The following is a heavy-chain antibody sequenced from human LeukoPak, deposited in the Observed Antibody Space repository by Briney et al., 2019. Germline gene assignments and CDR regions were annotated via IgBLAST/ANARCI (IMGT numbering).Heavy chain of an antibody. CDR1: VYTFTGYY. V-gene: IGHV1-2*02. J-gene: IGHJ5*02. CDR3: ARVPITMVRGVIWWFDP. D-gene: IGHD3-10*01. Sequence: ASVKVSCKASVYTFTGYYMHWVRQAPGQGLEWMGWINPNSGGTNYAQKFQGRVTMTRDTSISTAYMGLSRLRSDDTAVYYCARVPITMVRGVIWWFDPWGQGTLVTVSS. CDR2: INPNSGGT.